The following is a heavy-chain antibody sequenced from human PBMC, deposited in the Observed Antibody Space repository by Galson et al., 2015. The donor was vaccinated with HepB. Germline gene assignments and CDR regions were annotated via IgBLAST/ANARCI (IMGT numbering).Heavy chain of an antibody. D-gene: IGHD3-3*01. CDR2: INPNNGGT. V-gene: IGHV1-2*02. CDR3: AGDANPRTIYYYYYYLDV. CDR1: GYTFAGYY. J-gene: IGHJ6*03. Sequence: SVKVSCKASGYTFAGYYLHWVRQAPGQGLEWMGWINPNNGGTNYAQKFQGRVTMTRDTSISTVYMELSRLRSDDTAVYYCAGDANPRTIYYYYYYLDVWGKATTVTVSS.